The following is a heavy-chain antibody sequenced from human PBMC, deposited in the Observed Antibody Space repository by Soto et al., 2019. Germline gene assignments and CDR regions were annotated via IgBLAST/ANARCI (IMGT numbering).Heavy chain of an antibody. CDR2: MNQNGGEK. V-gene: IGHV3-7*04. D-gene: IGHD4-4*01. Sequence: EVQLVESGGGLVQPGGSLRLSCAASGFTFSSYWMTWFRQAPGKGLEWVADMNQNGGEKYYVDSVKGRFTISRDNAKTSLYLQMNSLRVEDTAVYYCARAVYSINWFDPWGQGTLVTVSS. CDR1: GFTFSSYW. CDR3: ARAVYSINWFDP. J-gene: IGHJ5*02.